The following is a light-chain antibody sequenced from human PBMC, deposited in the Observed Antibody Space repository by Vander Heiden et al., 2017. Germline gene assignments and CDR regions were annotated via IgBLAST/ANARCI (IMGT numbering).Light chain of an antibody. Sequence: TISCTGTSSDVGGYNYVSWYQQHPGKAPKLMIYEVSNRPSGVSNRFSGSKSGNTASLTISGLQAEDEADYYCSSYTSSSTLGVFGGGTKLTVL. J-gene: IGLJ2*01. CDR1: SSDVGGYNY. CDR2: EVS. V-gene: IGLV2-14*01. CDR3: SSYTSSSTLGV.